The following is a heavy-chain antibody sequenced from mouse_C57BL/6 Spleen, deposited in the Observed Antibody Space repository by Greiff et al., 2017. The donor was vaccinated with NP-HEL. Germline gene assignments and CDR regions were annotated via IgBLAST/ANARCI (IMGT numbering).Heavy chain of an antibody. CDR3: ARRDGYLYYYAMDY. CDR2: INPNYGTT. Sequence: EVKLQQSGPELVKPGASVKISCKASGYSFTDYNMNWVKQSNGKSLEWIGVINPNYGTTSYNQKFKGKATLTVDQSSSTAYMQLNSLTSEDSAVYYCARRDGYLYYYAMDYWGQGTSVTVSS. CDR1: GYSFTDYN. D-gene: IGHD2-3*01. V-gene: IGHV1-39*01. J-gene: IGHJ4*01.